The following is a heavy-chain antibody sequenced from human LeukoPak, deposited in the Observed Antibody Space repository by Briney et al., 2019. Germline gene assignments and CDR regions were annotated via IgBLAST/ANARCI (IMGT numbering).Heavy chain of an antibody. CDR2: INPSGGAT. CDR3: ARGRTLFDY. V-gene: IGHV1-46*01. Sequence: ASVKVSCKASGYTFTIYCMHWVRQAPGQGLEWMGIINPSGGATTYAQQFQDRVTMTRDTSTSTVYMELSSLRSEDTAVYYCARGRTLFDYWGQGTLVTVSS. J-gene: IGHJ4*02. CDR1: GYTFTIYC.